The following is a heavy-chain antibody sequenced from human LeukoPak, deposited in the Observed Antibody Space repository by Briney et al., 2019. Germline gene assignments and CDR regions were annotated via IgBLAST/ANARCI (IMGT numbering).Heavy chain of an antibody. V-gene: IGHV3-23*01. CDR2: ISGSGGGI. Sequence: PGGSLRLSCAVSGFTFSSYAMSWVRQAPGKGLEWVSAISGSGGGIYYADSVKGRFTISRDNSKNTLYLQMNSLRAEDTAVYYCAKETAFGPRNSADYWGQGTLVTVSS. CDR1: GFTFSSYA. CDR3: AKETAFGPRNSADY. J-gene: IGHJ4*02. D-gene: IGHD3-10*01.